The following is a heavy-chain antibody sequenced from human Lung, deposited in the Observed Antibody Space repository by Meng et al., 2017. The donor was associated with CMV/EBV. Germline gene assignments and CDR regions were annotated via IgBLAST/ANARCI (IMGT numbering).Heavy chain of an antibody. D-gene: IGHD3-22*01. J-gene: IGHJ4*02. CDR3: ARVVPPSSYYDSSGYYDY. V-gene: IGHV1-69*05. CDR2: IISVLGTA. Sequence: SVKVSCKASGGTFSSYAISWVRQAPGQGLDWMGGIISVLGTANYPQKLHGRVTITTDESTSTAYMELSSLRSDDTAVYYFARVVPPSSYYDSSGYYDYWXQGTLVXVSS. CDR1: GGTFSSYA.